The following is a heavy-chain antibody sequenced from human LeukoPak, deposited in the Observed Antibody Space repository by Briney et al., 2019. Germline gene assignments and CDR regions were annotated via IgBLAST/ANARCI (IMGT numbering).Heavy chain of an antibody. J-gene: IGHJ4*02. D-gene: IGHD3-22*01. V-gene: IGHV3-33*01. Sequence: PGGSLRLSCAASGFTFSSYGMHWVRQAPGKGLEWVAVIWYDGSNKYYADSVKGRFTISRDNSKNTLYLQMNSLRAEDTAVYHCATDYYDSSGYYTGSYWGQGTLVTVSS. CDR2: IWYDGSNK. CDR3: ATDYYDSSGYYTGSY. CDR1: GFTFSSYG.